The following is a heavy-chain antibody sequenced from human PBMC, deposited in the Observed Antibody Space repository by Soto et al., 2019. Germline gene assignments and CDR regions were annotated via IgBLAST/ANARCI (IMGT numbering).Heavy chain of an antibody. Sequence: PSETLSLTCTVSGGYISSYYWSWIRQPPGKGLEWIGYIYYSVSTNYNPSLKSRVTISVDTSKNQFSLKLSSVTAADTAVYYCARVPVYCSSTRCYTNYYYVMDVWGQGTTVPLS. CDR3: ARVPVYCSSTRCYTNYYYVMDV. CDR2: IYYSVST. D-gene: IGHD2-2*02. J-gene: IGHJ6*01. V-gene: IGHV4-59*01. CDR1: GGYISSYY.